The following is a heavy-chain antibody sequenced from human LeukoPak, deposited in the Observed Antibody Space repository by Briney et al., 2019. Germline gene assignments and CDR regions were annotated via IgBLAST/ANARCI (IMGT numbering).Heavy chain of an antibody. J-gene: IGHJ4*02. V-gene: IGHV3-21*01. CDR1: GFTFSSYS. CDR2: ISSSSSYI. D-gene: IGHD6-19*01. CDR3: ARDQEVGTAVAGMDY. Sequence: GGSLRLSCAASGFTFSSYSMNWVRQAPGKGLEWVSSISSSSSYIYYADSVKGRFTISRDNAKNSLYLQMNSLRAEDTAVYYCARDQEVGTAVAGMDYWGQGTLVTVSS.